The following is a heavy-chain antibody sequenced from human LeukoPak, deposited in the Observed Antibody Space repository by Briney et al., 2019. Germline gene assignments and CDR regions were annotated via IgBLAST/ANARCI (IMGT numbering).Heavy chain of an antibody. D-gene: IGHD6-6*01. CDR2: INPNSGGT. CDR1: GYTFTGYY. V-gene: IGHV1-2*02. CDR3: AGEWGYSSSSGDAFDI. Sequence: AASVKVSCKASGYTFTGYYMHWVRQAPGQGLEWMGWINPNSGGTNYAQKFQGRVTMTRDTSISTAYMELSRLRSDDTAVYYCAGEWGYSSSSGDAFDIWGQGTMVTVSS. J-gene: IGHJ3*02.